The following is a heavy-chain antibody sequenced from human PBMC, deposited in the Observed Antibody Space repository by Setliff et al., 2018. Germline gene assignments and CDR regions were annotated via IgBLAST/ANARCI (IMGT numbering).Heavy chain of an antibody. J-gene: IGHJ4*02. CDR2: VSFDGRNK. V-gene: IGHV3-30*18. CDR1: GFTFSSSA. Sequence: AGGSLRLSCAASGFTFSSSAMAWVRQAPGKGLEWVAAVSFDGRNKYYEDSVKGRFTISRDDSKNTLYLQMNSLRPEYTAVYYCAKDSLSGWSAVDYWGQGTLVTVSS. D-gene: IGHD6-19*01. CDR3: AKDSLSGWSAVDY.